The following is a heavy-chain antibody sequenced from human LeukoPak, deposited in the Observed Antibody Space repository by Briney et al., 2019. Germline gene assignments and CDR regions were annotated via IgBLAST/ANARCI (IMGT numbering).Heavy chain of an antibody. D-gene: IGHD6-19*01. J-gene: IGHJ4*02. CDR2: IYHSGST. Sequence: SETLSLTCAVSGYSISSGYYWGWIRQPPGKGLEWIGSIYHSGSTYYNPSLKSRVSISVDTSKTQFSLKLSSVTAADTAVYYCARSGYSSGWLFDYWGQGTLVTVSS. V-gene: IGHV4-38-2*01. CDR1: GYSISSGYY. CDR3: ARSGYSSGWLFDY.